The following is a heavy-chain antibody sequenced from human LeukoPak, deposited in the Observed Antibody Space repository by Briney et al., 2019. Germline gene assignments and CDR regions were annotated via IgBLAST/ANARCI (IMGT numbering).Heavy chain of an antibody. V-gene: IGHV3-48*04. J-gene: IGHJ3*02. CDR2: ISSSGSTI. CDR1: GFTFSTYT. CDR3: ARPLYSSSWYTAFDI. Sequence: GGSLRLSCAASGFTFSTYTMNWVRQAPGKGLEWVSYISSSGSTIYYADSVKGRFTISRDNAKNSLYLQMNSLRAEDTAVYYCARPLYSSSWYTAFDIWGQGTMVTVSS. D-gene: IGHD6-13*01.